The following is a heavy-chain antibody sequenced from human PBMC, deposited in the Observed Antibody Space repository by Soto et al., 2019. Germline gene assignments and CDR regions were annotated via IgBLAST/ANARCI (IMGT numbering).Heavy chain of an antibody. CDR3: ALVYCTNGVCSYFDY. V-gene: IGHV1-46*03. CDR1: GYTFTSYY. CDR2: INPSGGST. D-gene: IGHD2-8*01. Sequence: ASVKVSCKASGYTFTSYYMHWVRQAPGQGLEWMGIINPSGGSTSYAQKFQGRVTMTRDTSTSTVYMELSSLRSEDTAVYYCALVYCTNGVCSYFDYWGQGTLVTVSS. J-gene: IGHJ4*02.